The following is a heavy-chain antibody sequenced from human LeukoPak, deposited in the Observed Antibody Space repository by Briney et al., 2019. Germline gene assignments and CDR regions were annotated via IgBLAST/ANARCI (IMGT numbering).Heavy chain of an antibody. V-gene: IGHV1-69*13. J-gene: IGHJ6*03. CDR1: GGTFSSYA. CDR2: IIPIFGTA. D-gene: IGHD6-19*01. Sequence: SVKVSCKASGGTFSSYAISWVRQAPGQGLEWMGGIIPIFGTANYAQRFQGRVTITADESTSTAYMELSSLRSEDTAVYYCARGSYSSGWYHYYYMDVWGKGTTVTVSS. CDR3: ARGSYSSGWYHYYYMDV.